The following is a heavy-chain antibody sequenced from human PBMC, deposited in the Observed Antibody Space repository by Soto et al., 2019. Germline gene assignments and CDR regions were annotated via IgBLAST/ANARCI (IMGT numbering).Heavy chain of an antibody. CDR1: GFTFSSYW. CDR3: ARRWYLDY. Sequence: EVQLVESGGGLVQPGGSLRLSCAASGFTFSSYWMSWVRQAPGKGLEWVANINHDGSEKYYMDSVKGRFTISRDNAKNSLYLQMNSLRVDDTAVYYCARRWYLDYWGQGILVTVSS. V-gene: IGHV3-7*01. D-gene: IGHD6-13*01. CDR2: INHDGSEK. J-gene: IGHJ4*02.